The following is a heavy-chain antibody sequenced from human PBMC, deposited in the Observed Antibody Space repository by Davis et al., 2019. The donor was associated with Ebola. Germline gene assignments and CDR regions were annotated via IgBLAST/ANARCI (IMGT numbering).Heavy chain of an antibody. CDR2: ISYDGSNK. CDR1: GFTFSGYD. D-gene: IGHD2-8*02. CDR3: AEIYWVRYGMDV. V-gene: IGHV3-30*04. J-gene: IGHJ6*02. Sequence: GESLKVSCVASGFTFSGYDMHWVRQAPGKGLEWVAVISYDGSNKYYADSVKGRFTISRDNSQNTLSLQMNSLRAEDTAVYYCAEIYWVRYGMDVWGQGTTVTVSS.